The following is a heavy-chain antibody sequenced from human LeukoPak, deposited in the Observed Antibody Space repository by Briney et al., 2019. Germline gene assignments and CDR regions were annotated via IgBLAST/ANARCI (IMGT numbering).Heavy chain of an antibody. J-gene: IGHJ6*04. CDR3: ARDWSAWDDFFSHLDV. V-gene: IGHV4-59*12. D-gene: IGHD1-1*01. CDR2: IYYSGST. CDR1: GGSISSYY. Sequence: SSETLSLTCTVSGGSISSYYWSWIRQPPGKGLEWIGYIYYSGSTSYNPSLKSRLTMSVDTSKNQFSLKLTSVTAADTAIYYCARDWSAWDDFFSHLDVWGKGTSVTVSS.